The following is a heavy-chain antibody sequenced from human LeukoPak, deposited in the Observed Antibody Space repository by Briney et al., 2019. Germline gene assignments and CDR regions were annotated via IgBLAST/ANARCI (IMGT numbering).Heavy chain of an antibody. D-gene: IGHD3-22*01. CDR1: GGSISSYY. V-gene: IGHV4-59*01. CDR3: ARAKRGYYDSSGYRFDY. Sequence: PSETLSLTCTVSGGSISSYYWSWIRQPPGKGLEWIGYIYYSGSTNYNPSLESRVTISVDTSKNQFSLKLSSVTAADTAVYYCARAKRGYYDSSGYRFDYWGQGTLVTVSS. CDR2: IYYSGST. J-gene: IGHJ4*02.